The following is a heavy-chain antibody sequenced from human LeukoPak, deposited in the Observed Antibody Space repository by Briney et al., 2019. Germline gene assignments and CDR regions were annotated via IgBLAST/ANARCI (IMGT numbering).Heavy chain of an antibody. D-gene: IGHD3-16*01. CDR3: ARASLGGIDY. V-gene: IGHV3-21*01. CDR1: GFTFSSYS. Sequence: GGSLRLSCAASGFTFSSYSMNWVRQAPGKGLEWVSSISSSSSYIYYADSVKGRFTVSRDDAKNSLYLQMNSLRAEDTAVYYCARASLGGIDYWGQGTLVTVSS. J-gene: IGHJ4*02. CDR2: ISSSSSYI.